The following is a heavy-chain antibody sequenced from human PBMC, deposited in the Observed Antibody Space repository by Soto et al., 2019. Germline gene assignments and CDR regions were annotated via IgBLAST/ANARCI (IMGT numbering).Heavy chain of an antibody. CDR3: AKYIYSSISQTLDN. CDR1: GFSFSSYG. D-gene: IGHD2-15*01. J-gene: IGHJ4*02. V-gene: IGHV3-23*01. Sequence: EVQLLESGGGLAQPGGSLRLSCAASGFSFSSYGMSWVRQAPGKGLEWVSVISNTGDTTYYADSVKGRFTISRDNSKNTLYLQMISLRAEDTAIYYCAKYIYSSISQTLDNWGQGTLVTVSS. CDR2: ISNTGDTT.